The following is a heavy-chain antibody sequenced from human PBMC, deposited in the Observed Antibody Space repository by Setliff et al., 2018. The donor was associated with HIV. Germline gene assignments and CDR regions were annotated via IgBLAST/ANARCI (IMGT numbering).Heavy chain of an antibody. CDR1: GFTFSDSY. Sequence: PGGSLRLSCAASGFTFSDSYMNWVRQAPGKGLEWVAVMSYDGNNKYYADSLKGRFTISRDNAKNSLYLQMNSLRAEDTAVYYCARAVHSGWYYFDYWGQGTLVTVSS. CDR3: ARAVHSGWYYFDY. V-gene: IGHV3-30*07. J-gene: IGHJ4*02. CDR2: MSYDGNNK. D-gene: IGHD6-19*01.